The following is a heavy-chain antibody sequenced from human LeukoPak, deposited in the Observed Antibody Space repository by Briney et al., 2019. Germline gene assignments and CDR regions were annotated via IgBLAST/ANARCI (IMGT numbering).Heavy chain of an antibody. D-gene: IGHD2-15*01. Sequence: SETLSLTRTVSGGSISSGDYYWSWIRQPPGKGLEWIGYIYYSGSTYYNPSLKSRVTISVDTSKNQFSLKLSSVTAADTAVYYCARRGPLLPSYNWFDPWGQGTLVTVSS. CDR3: ARRGPLLPSYNWFDP. CDR2: IYYSGST. J-gene: IGHJ5*02. CDR1: GGSISSGDYY. V-gene: IGHV4-30-4*01.